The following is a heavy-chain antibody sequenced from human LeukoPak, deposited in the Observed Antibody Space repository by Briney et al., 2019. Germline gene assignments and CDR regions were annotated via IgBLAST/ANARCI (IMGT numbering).Heavy chain of an antibody. CDR3: VRDSGSYYFDY. J-gene: IGHJ4*02. CDR2: INHSGST. V-gene: IGHV4-34*01. Sequence: SETLSLTCGVYGGSFSGYYWSWIRQPPGKGLEWIGEINHSGSTNYNPSLKSRVTISVDTSKNQFSLKLSSVTAADTAVYYCVRDSGSYYFDYWGQGTLVTVSS. D-gene: IGHD1-26*01. CDR1: GGSFSGYY.